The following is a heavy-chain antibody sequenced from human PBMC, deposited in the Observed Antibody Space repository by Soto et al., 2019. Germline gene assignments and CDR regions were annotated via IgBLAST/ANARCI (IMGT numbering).Heavy chain of an antibody. Sequence: EVQLVESGGGLVKPGGSLRLSCAAPGFTFSSYSMNWVRQAPGKGLEWVSSISSSSSYIYYADSVKGRLTISRDNAKNSLYLQMNSLRAEDTAVYYCARDQPRYSYGYGLGYWGQGTLVTVSS. CDR2: ISSSSSYI. CDR1: GFTFSSYS. J-gene: IGHJ4*02. D-gene: IGHD5-18*01. CDR3: ARDQPRYSYGYGLGY. V-gene: IGHV3-21*01.